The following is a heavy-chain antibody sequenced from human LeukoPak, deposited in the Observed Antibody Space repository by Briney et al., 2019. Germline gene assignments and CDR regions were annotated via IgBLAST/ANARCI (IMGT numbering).Heavy chain of an antibody. CDR1: GFTFSSNV. CDR2: ISGSGGST. D-gene: IGHD4-11*01. V-gene: IGHV3-23*01. J-gene: IGHJ6*02. CDR3: AKVSTVTTYAAYYYYYGMDV. Sequence: PGGSLRLSCAASGFTFSSNVMSWVRQAPGKGLEWVSAISGSGGSTYYADSVKGRFTISRDNSKNTLYLQMNSLRAEDTAVYYCAKVSTVTTYAAYYYYYGMDVWGQGTTVTVSS.